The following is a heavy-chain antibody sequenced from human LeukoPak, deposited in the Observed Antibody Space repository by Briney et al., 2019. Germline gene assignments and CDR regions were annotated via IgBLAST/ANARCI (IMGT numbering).Heavy chain of an antibody. CDR3: ARDPSSSVAAWFDP. D-gene: IGHD6-13*01. Sequence: PSETLSLTCTVSGYSISSGYYWGWIRQPPGQGLEWIGSIYHSGSTYYNPSLKSRVTISVDTSTNQFSLKLSSVTAADTAVYYCARDPSSSVAAWFDPWGQGTLVTVSS. V-gene: IGHV4-38-2*02. J-gene: IGHJ5*02. CDR1: GYSISSGYY. CDR2: IYHSGST.